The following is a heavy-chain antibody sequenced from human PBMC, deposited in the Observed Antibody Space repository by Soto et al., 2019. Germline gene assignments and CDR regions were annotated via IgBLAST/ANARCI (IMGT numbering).Heavy chain of an antibody. CDR3: ARDSYCSGGSCYEGNWFDP. D-gene: IGHD2-15*01. V-gene: IGHV1-69*13. Sequence: ASVKVSCKASGGTFSSYAISWVRQAPGQGLEWMGGIIPIFGTANYAQKFQGRVTITADESTSTAYMELSSLRSEDTAVYYCARDSYCSGGSCYEGNWFDPWGQGTLVTVSS. CDR2: IIPIFGTA. CDR1: GGTFSSYA. J-gene: IGHJ5*02.